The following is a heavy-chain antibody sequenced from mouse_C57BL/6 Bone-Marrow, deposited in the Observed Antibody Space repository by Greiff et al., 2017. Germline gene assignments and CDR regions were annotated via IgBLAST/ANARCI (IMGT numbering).Heavy chain of an antibody. V-gene: IGHV1-15*01. Sequence: QVQLKQSGAELVRPGASVTLSCKASGYTFTDYEMHWVKQTPVHGLEWIGAIDPETGGTAYNQKFKGKAILTADKSSSTAYMELRSLTSEDSAVYYCTRWVLRSPWFAYWGQGTLVTVSA. CDR3: TRWVLRSPWFAY. J-gene: IGHJ3*01. D-gene: IGHD2-3*01. CDR1: GYTFTDYE. CDR2: IDPETGGT.